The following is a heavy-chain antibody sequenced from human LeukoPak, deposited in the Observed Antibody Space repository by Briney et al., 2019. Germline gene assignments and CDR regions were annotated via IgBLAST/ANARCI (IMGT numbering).Heavy chain of an antibody. V-gene: IGHV4-34*01. CDR1: GGSFSGYY. Sequence: PSETLSLTCAVYGGSFSGYYWSWIRQPPGKGLEWIGEINHSGSTNYNPSLKSRVTISVDTSKNQFSLELSSVTAADTAVDYCARDRGVTTFGYFDYWGQGTLVTVSS. D-gene: IGHD4-17*01. CDR2: INHSGST. J-gene: IGHJ4*02. CDR3: ARDRGVTTFGYFDY.